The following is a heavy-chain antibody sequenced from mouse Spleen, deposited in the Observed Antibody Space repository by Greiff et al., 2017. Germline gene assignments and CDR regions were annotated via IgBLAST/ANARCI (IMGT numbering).Heavy chain of an antibody. CDR1: GFSLTSYG. J-gene: IGHJ4*01. D-gene: IGHD2-4*01. CDR2: IWSGGST. Sequence: QVHVKQSGPGLVQPSQSLSITCTVSGFSLTSYGVHWVRQSPGKGLEWLGVIWSGGSTDYNAAFISRLSISKDNSKSQVFFKMNSLQADDTAIYYCARKSYDYDGYYAMDYWGQGTSVTVSS. CDR3: ARKSYDYDGYYAMDY. V-gene: IGHV2-2*01.